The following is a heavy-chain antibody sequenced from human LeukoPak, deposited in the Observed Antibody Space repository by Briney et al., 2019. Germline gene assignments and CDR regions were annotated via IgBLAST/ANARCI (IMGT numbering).Heavy chain of an antibody. CDR2: INSDGSRT. CDR1: KFSFSSYW. J-gene: IGHJ5*02. CDR3: ARVLTGSWDWFDP. D-gene: IGHD2-8*02. V-gene: IGHV3-74*01. Sequence: PGGSLRLSCAASKFSFSSYWMHWVQQAPGKGLVWVSRINSDGSRTNYADSVKGRFTISRDNAKNTLYLQMSSLRAEDTAVYYCARVLTGSWDWFDPWGQGTLVTVSS.